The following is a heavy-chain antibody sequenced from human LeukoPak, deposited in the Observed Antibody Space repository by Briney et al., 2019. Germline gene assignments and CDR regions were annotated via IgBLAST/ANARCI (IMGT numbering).Heavy chain of an antibody. CDR1: GFTFSDYY. D-gene: IGHD1-1*01. J-gene: IGHJ3*02. Sequence: GGSLRLSCAASGFTFSDYYMSWIRQAPGKGPEWVSYISSSGSTIYYADSVKGRFTISRDNAKNSLYLQMNSLRAEDTAVYYCARRNEVSWFNTVAFDIWGQGTMVTVSS. CDR2: ISSSGSTI. CDR3: ARRNEVSWFNTVAFDI. V-gene: IGHV3-11*01.